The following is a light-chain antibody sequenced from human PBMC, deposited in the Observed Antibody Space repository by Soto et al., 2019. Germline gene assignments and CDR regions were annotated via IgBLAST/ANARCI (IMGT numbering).Light chain of an antibody. CDR3: QQYYTTPYT. V-gene: IGKV4-1*01. Sequence: VVTQFPDSLTVSLGERAAIDCKSSHSLLYNSSHYLAWYQQKPGQPPKLLIYWSSTRESGVPARFSGSGSRTNFTLTISGLQAEDAAVYYCQQYYTTPYTFGQGTKLAI. J-gene: IGKJ2*01. CDR2: WSS. CDR1: HSLLYNSSHY.